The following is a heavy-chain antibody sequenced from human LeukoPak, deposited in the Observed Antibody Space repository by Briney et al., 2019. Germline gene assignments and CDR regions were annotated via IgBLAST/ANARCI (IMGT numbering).Heavy chain of an antibody. D-gene: IGHD3-10*01. V-gene: IGHV4-59*12. J-gene: IGHJ5*02. CDR1: GVSISSYY. CDR2: IYYSGST. Sequence: PSETLSLTCTVSGVSISSYYWSWIRQPPGKGLEWIGYIYYSGSTNYNPSLKSRVTISVDTSKNQFSLKLTSVTAADTAVYYCARDYYGSGKRFDPWGQGTLVTVSS. CDR3: ARDYYGSGKRFDP.